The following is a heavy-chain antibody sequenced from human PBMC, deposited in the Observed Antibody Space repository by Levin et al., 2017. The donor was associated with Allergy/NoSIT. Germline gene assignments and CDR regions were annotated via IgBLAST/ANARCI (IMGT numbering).Heavy chain of an antibody. D-gene: IGHD5-12*01. CDR3: ARDLGWGYGANRGLDY. CDR2: ISAYNGNT. J-gene: IGHJ4*02. Sequence: GESLKISCKASGYTFTSYGISWVRQAPGQGLEWMGWISAYNGNTNYAQKLQGRVTMTTDTSTSTAYMELRSLRSDDTAVYYCARDLGWGYGANRGLDYWGQGTLVTVSS. V-gene: IGHV1-18*01. CDR1: GYTFTSYG.